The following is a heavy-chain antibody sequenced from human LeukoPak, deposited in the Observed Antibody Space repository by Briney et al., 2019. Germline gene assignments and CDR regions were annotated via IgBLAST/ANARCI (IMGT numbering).Heavy chain of an antibody. D-gene: IGHD2/OR15-2a*01. CDR2: IYSGGST. V-gene: IGHV3-53*01. CDR1: GFTFSSNY. Sequence: GGSLRLSCAASGFTFSSNYMSWVRQAPGKGLEGVSVIYSGGSTYYSDSVTGRFTISRDNSKNTLYLQMNSLRAEDTAVYYCARGNMDDPIDYWGQGTLVTVSS. J-gene: IGHJ4*02. CDR3: ARGNMDDPIDY.